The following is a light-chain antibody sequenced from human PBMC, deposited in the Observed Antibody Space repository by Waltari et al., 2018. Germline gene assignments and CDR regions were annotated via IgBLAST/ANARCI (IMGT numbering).Light chain of an antibody. J-gene: IGKJ2*01. V-gene: IGKV3-20*01. Sequence: EIVLTQSPGTLSLSPGERATLSCRASQSVSSSYLAWYQQKSGQTPRLLIYGASGRATGIPDRFSGSGSGTDFTLTISRLEPEDFAVYYCQQYGSSPTFGQGTKLEIK. CDR1: QSVSSSY. CDR2: GAS. CDR3: QQYGSSPT.